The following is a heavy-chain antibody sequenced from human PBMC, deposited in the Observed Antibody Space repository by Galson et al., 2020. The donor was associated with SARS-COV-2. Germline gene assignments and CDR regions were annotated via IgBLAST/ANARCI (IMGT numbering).Heavy chain of an antibody. CDR2: ISSSGSYI. J-gene: IGHJ3*02. CDR1: GFTFSSYF. D-gene: IGHD1-26*01. Sequence: GESLKISCAASGFTFSSYFMNWVRQAPGKGLEWVSSISSSGSYIYYADSVKGRFTISRDNAKNSLYMQMNSLRAEDTALYYCAREAEDGWELLGDAFEIWGQGTMVTVSS. V-gene: IGHV3-21*01. CDR3: AREAEDGWELLGDAFEI.